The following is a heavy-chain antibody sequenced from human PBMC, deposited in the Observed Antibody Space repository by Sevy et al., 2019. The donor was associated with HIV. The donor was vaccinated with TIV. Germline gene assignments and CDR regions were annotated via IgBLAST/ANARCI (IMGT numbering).Heavy chain of an antibody. CDR3: ARVPAAILDYYYYGMDV. CDR1: GFTFSSYA. J-gene: IGHJ6*02. D-gene: IGHD2-2*02. CDR2: ISGSGGST. Sequence: GGSLRLSCAASGFTFSSYAMSWVRQAPGKGLEWVSAISGSGGSTYYADSVKGRFTISRDNSKNTLYLQMNSLRAEDTAVYYCARVPAAILDYYYYGMDVWGHGTTVTVSS. V-gene: IGHV3-23*01.